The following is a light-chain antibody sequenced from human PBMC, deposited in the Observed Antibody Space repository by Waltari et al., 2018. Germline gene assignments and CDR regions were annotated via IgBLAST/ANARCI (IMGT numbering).Light chain of an antibody. Sequence: DVVMTQSPLSLPVTLGQPASISCRSSQSLVHSGGDTYLNCFQPRPGQSPRRLIYKVSNRDSGVPDRFSGSGSGTDFALKISRVEAEDVAVYYCMQATHWPGTFGQGTKVEIK. CDR3: MQATHWPGT. CDR1: QSLVHSGGDTY. CDR2: KVS. V-gene: IGKV2-30*02. J-gene: IGKJ1*01.